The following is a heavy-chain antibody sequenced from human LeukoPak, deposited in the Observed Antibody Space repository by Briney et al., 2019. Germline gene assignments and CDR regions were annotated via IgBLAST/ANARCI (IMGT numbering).Heavy chain of an antibody. CDR2: ISSSSSTI. Sequence: GRSLRLSCAASGFTFSSYSMNWVRQAPGKGLEWVSYISSSSSTIYYADSVKGRFTISRDNAKNSLYLQMNSLRAEDTAVYYCARVDSNYYDSSGPDYWGQGTLVTVSS. CDR1: GFTFSSYS. V-gene: IGHV3-48*01. CDR3: ARVDSNYYDSSGPDY. J-gene: IGHJ4*02. D-gene: IGHD3-22*01.